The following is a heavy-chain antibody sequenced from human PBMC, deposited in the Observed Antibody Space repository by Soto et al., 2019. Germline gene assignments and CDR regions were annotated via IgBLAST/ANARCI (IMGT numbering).Heavy chain of an antibody. V-gene: IGHV3-11*01. Sequence: QVQLVESGGGLVKPGGSLRLSCAASGFTFSDYYMSWIRQSPGKGLEWVSYISSSGSTTYYADSVKGRFTISRDNAKNSLYLQMNSLRAEDTAVYYCARDMQKDGYNYYYGMDVWGQGTTVTVSS. CDR3: ARDMQKDGYNYYYGMDV. CDR2: ISSSGSTT. D-gene: IGHD5-12*01. J-gene: IGHJ6*02. CDR1: GFTFSDYY.